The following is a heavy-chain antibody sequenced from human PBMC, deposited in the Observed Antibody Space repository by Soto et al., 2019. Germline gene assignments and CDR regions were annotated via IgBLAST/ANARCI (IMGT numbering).Heavy chain of an antibody. J-gene: IGHJ4*02. CDR1: GDSISNYY. CDR2: VDNSGNT. V-gene: IGHV4-59*01. Sequence: QVQLQESGPGLVKPSETLSLTCTVSGDSISNYYWTWIRQPPGKGLEWIGCVDNSGNTNYNPALKSRVTISVETSNHQCSLRVNSVTAADTAVYYWASTKKWLAFDYWGQGAMVTVSS. CDR3: ASTKKWLAFDY. D-gene: IGHD6-19*01.